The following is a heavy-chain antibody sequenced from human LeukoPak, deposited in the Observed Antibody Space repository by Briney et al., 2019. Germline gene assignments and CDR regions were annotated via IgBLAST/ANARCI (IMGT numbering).Heavy chain of an antibody. D-gene: IGHD6-13*01. CDR2: IYSDGDT. Sequence: SETLSLTCTVSGDSISSGSYYWSWIRQPAGKGLEWIGRIYSDGDTKFNPSLKSRVTISLDTSKNQFSLKLSSATAADTAVYYCASRHSKQQPYYYYMDIWGKGTTVTVSS. J-gene: IGHJ6*03. V-gene: IGHV4-61*02. CDR3: ASRHSKQQPYYYYMDI. CDR1: GDSISSGSYY.